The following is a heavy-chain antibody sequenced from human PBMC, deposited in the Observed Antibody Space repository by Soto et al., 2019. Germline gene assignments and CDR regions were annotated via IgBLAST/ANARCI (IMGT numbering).Heavy chain of an antibody. D-gene: IGHD3-10*01. J-gene: IGHJ6*02. V-gene: IGHV6-1*01. CDR1: GDSVSSNSAA. CDR3: ARDGLLWFGELLLRTYYYYGMDV. Sequence: SQTLSLTCVISGDSVSSNSAAWNWIRQSPSRGLEWLGRTYYRSKWYNDYAVSVKSRITINPDTSKNQFSLQLNSVTPEDTAVYYCARDGLLWFGELLLRTYYYYGMDVWGQGTTVTVSS. CDR2: TYYRSKWYN.